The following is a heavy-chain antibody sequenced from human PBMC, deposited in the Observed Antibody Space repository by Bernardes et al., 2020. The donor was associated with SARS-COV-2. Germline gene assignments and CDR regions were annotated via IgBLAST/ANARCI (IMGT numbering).Heavy chain of an antibody. J-gene: IGHJ4*02. D-gene: IGHD6-25*01. CDR1: GGSFSGYN. CDR3: ARGVPGF. V-gene: IGHV4-34*01. Sequence: SETLYLTCAVYGGSFSGYNWSWIRQSPGKGLEWIGQINHSGSTNYNPSLKSRVTISVDTSKNQFSLKLSSVTAADTAVYYCARGVPGFWGQGSLVTVSS. CDR2: INHSGST.